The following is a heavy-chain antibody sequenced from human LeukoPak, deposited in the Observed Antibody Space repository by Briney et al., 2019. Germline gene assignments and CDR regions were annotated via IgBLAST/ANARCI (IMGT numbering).Heavy chain of an antibody. J-gene: IGHJ5*02. V-gene: IGHV3-23*01. CDR1: GFTVSSNY. CDR2: ISGSGGST. Sequence: HPGGSLRLSCAASGFTVSSNYMSWVRQAPGKGLEWVSVISGSGGSTYYADSVKGRFTISRDNSKNTLYLQMNSLRAEDTAVYYCARAGSPTYWFDPWGQGTLVTVSS. D-gene: IGHD4-11*01. CDR3: ARAGSPTYWFDP.